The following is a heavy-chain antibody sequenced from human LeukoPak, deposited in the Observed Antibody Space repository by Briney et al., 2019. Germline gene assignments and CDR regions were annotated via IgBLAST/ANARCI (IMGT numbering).Heavy chain of an antibody. D-gene: IGHD6-19*01. CDR2: IGGSGDYT. J-gene: IGHJ4*02. Sequence: GGSLRLSWTASGFTFSMYAMSWVRQAAGKGLEWVSAIGGSGDYTYYADSVKGRFTISRDNSKNTLYLQMNSLRPEDTAIYYCAKDFAGYSSGQTDYWGQGTLVTVSS. CDR1: GFTFSMYA. V-gene: IGHV3-23*01. CDR3: AKDFAGYSSGQTDY.